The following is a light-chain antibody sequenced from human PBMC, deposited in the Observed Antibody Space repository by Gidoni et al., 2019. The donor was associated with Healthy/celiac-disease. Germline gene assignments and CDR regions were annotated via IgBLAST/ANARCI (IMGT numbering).Light chain of an antibody. CDR1: QSVSSN. CDR3: QQYNNWPPNT. V-gene: IGKV3-15*01. J-gene: IGKJ4*01. Sequence: EIVLTQSPATLSVSPGERATLSCRASQSVSSNFTWYQQKPGQAPRLLIYGAATRATGIPARFSGSGSGTEFTLTISSLQSEDVAVYYCQQYNNWPPNTFGGGTKVEIK. CDR2: GAA.